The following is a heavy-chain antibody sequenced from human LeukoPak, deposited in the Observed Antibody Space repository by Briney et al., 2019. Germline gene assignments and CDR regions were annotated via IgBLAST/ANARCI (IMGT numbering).Heavy chain of an antibody. D-gene: IGHD5-24*01. J-gene: IGHJ3*02. Sequence: GGSLRLSCAASGFTFSSYAMSWVRQAPGKGLEWVAVIWYDGSNKYYADSVKGRFTISRDNSKNTLYLQMNSLRAEDTAVYYCAKEERDAFDIWGQGTVVTVSS. V-gene: IGHV3-33*06. CDR2: IWYDGSNK. CDR3: AKEERDAFDI. CDR1: GFTFSSYA.